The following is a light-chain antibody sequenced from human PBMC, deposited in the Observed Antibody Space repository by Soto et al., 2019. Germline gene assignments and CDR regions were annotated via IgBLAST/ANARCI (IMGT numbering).Light chain of an antibody. CDR3: QQYGSSPLVT. Sequence: EIGWRRSPATLSFSPGERATLPSRPSQGVSSSYLAWYQQKRGQAPRLPIYGASSRATGFPDRFSGSGSGTDFTLTISRLEPEDFAVYYCQQYGSSPLVTFGQGTRLEIK. CDR2: GAS. J-gene: IGKJ5*01. CDR1: QGVSSSY. V-gene: IGKV3-20*01.